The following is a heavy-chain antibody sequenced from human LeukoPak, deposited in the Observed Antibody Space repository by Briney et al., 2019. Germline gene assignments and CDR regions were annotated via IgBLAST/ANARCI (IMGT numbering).Heavy chain of an antibody. CDR2: IKQDGSER. D-gene: IGHD1-26*01. Sequence: GGSLRLSCAVSGFTFSNYWMNWVRQAPGKRLEWVANIKQDGSERYYVDSVKGRFTISRDNSKNTLYLQMNSLRAEDTAVYYCARDMEWELLGARAFDIWGQGTMVTVSS. J-gene: IGHJ3*02. CDR3: ARDMEWELLGARAFDI. CDR1: GFTFSNYW. V-gene: IGHV3-7*01.